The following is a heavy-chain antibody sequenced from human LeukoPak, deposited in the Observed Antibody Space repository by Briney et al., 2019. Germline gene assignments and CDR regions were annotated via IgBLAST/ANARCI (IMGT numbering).Heavy chain of an antibody. V-gene: IGHV3-23*01. CDR1: GFTFSSYA. CDR3: AKHRSYYYYGMDV. J-gene: IGHJ6*02. D-gene: IGHD2-21*01. Sequence: GGSLRLSCAASGFTFSSYAMSWVRQAPGKGLEWVSAISGSGGSTYYADSVKGRFTISRDNSKNTLYLQMNSLRAEDTAVHYCAKHRSYYYYGMDVWGQGTTVTVSS. CDR2: ISGSGGST.